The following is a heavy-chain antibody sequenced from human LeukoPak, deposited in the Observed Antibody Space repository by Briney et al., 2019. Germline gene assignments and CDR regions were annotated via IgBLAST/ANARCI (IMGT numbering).Heavy chain of an antibody. Sequence: SVKVSCKASGGTFSSYAISWVRQAPGQGLEWMGGIIPIFGTANYAQKFQGRVTITADESTSTAYMELSSLRSEDTAVYYCARGGSAIQGSGPGDYWGQGTLVTVSS. D-gene: IGHD2-15*01. J-gene: IGHJ4*02. CDR2: IIPIFGTA. V-gene: IGHV1-69*13. CDR3: ARGGSAIQGSGPGDY. CDR1: GGTFSSYA.